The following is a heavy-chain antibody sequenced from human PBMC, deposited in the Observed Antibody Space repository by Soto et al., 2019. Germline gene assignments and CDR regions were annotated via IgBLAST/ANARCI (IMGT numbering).Heavy chain of an antibody. CDR1: GGTFSSYA. D-gene: IGHD3-22*01. CDR3: ARGSSSGYWADY. Sequence: SVEVSCRASGGTFSSYAISWVRQAPGQGLEWMGGIIPIFGTANYAQKFQGRVTITADESTSTAYMELSSLRSEDTAVYYCARGSSSGYWADYWGQGTLVTVSS. CDR2: IIPIFGTA. J-gene: IGHJ4*02. V-gene: IGHV1-69*13.